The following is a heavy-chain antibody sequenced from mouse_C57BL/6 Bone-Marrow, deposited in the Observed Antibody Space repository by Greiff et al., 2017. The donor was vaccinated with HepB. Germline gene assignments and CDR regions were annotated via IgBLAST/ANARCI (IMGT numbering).Heavy chain of an antibody. V-gene: IGHV14-4*01. CDR2: IDPENGDT. D-gene: IGHD2-3*01. CDR1: GFNIKDDY. Sequence: VQLQQSGAELVRPGASVKLSCTASGFNIKDDYMHWVKQRPEQGLEWIGWIDPENGDTEYASKFQGKATITADTSSNTAYLQLSSLPSEDTAVYYCTTPIYDGYYGVFYAMDYWGQGTSVTVSS. J-gene: IGHJ4*01. CDR3: TTPIYDGYYGVFYAMDY.